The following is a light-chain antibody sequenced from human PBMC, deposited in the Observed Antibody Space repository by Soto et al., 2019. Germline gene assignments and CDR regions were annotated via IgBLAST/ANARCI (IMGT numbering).Light chain of an antibody. CDR1: QSISNY. J-gene: IGKJ2*01. Sequence: DIQMTQAASSLSASVGDRVTITCRANQSISNYLNWYQQKPGKAPKLLIYAAFSLQSGVPSRFSGSGSGTDFTLTISSLQPEDFATYYCQQSYSTPLYTFGQGTKLEIK. CDR3: QQSYSTPLYT. V-gene: IGKV1-39*01. CDR2: AAF.